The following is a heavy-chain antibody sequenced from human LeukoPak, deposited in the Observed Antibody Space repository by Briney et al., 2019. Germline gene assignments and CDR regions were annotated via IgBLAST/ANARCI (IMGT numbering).Heavy chain of an antibody. D-gene: IGHD3-22*01. V-gene: IGHV1-24*01. Sequence: ASVKVSCKVSGYTLTELSMHWVRQAPGKGLEWMGGFDPEDGETIYAQKFQGRVTMTEDTSTDTAYMELSSLRSEDTAVYYCASGTRWLSGHYRPPLDYWGQGTLVTVSS. CDR2: FDPEDGET. CDR1: GYTLTELS. J-gene: IGHJ4*02. CDR3: ASGTRWLSGHYRPPLDY.